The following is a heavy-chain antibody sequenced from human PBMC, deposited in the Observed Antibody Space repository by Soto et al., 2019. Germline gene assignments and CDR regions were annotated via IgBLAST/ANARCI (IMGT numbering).Heavy chain of an antibody. Sequence: QVQLVESGGDVVQPGRSLRLSCVASRFTFSNYGMHWVRQAPGKGLEWVAVIWYDGSNKYYADSVKGRFTVSRDNSKNTLFLQMNSLRAEDTAVYYCARDVRSHYFDLWGRGTLVTVSS. J-gene: IGHJ2*01. CDR3: ARDVRSHYFDL. V-gene: IGHV3-33*01. D-gene: IGHD3-10*01. CDR1: RFTFSNYG. CDR2: IWYDGSNK.